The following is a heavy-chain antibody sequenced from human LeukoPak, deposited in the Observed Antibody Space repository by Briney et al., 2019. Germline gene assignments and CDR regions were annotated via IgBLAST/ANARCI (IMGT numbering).Heavy chain of an antibody. CDR1: GGSISSSSYY. CDR2: IYHSGST. D-gene: IGHD1-1*01. J-gene: IGHJ6*03. V-gene: IGHV4-39*07. CDR3: ARRRRGTGSLFESPYYYMDV. Sequence: PSETLSLTCNVSGGSISSSSYYWGWIRQPPGKGLEWIGSIYHSGSTNYNPSLKSRVTISVDTSKNQFSLKLSSVIAADTAVYYCARRRRGTGSLFESPYYYMDVWDKGTTVTISS.